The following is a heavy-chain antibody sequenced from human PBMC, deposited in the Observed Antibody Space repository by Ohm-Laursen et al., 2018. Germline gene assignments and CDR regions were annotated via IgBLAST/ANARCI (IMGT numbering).Heavy chain of an antibody. V-gene: IGHV4-38-2*02. CDR3: ARDAPEARNEMDV. D-gene: IGHD1-1*01. J-gene: IGHJ6*02. CDR1: GYSISSSYY. Sequence: GTLSLTCAVSGYSISSSYYWGWIRQPAGKGLEWIGRVYPSGTTYYNPSIKSRLTMSVDTSKNQFSMRLNSVTAADTALYYCARDAPEARNEMDVWGQGTPVTVSS. CDR2: VYPSGTT.